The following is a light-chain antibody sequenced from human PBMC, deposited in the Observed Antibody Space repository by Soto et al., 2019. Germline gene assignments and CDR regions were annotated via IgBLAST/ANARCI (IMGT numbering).Light chain of an antibody. CDR3: SSYTSSSTYV. J-gene: IGLJ1*01. Sequence: QSVLTQPASVSGSPGQSITISCTGTSSDVGGYNYVSWYQQHPGKAPKLMIYEVSNRPSGVSNRFSGSKSGNTAPLTISGLQAEDEADYYYSSYTSSSTYVFGTGTKSPS. CDR1: SSDVGGYNY. V-gene: IGLV2-14*01. CDR2: EVS.